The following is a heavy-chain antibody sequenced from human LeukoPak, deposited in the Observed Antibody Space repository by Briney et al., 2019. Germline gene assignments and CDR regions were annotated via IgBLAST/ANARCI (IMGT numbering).Heavy chain of an antibody. D-gene: IGHD6-19*01. V-gene: IGHV4-39*01. Sequence: PSETLSLTCSVSGASISSSNYYWGWIRQPPGKGLEWIGSMLYSGSTSYNPSLRSRVTVSVDKSKNQFSLKVSSVTAADTAVYYCARLAVAGIDRSVDYWGQGTLVTVSS. J-gene: IGHJ4*02. CDR3: ARLAVAGIDRSVDY. CDR2: MLYSGST. CDR1: GASISSSNYY.